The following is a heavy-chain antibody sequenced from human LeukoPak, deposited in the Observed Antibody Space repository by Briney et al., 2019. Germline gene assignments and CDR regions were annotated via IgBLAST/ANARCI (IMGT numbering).Heavy chain of an antibody. Sequence: PGGSLRLSCAASGFTFSSYWMHWVRQAPGKGLVWVSRINSDGSSTSYADSVKGRFTISRDNAKNSLYLQMNSLRAEDTAVYYCARDLYSSGWRLYYYYMDVWGKGTTVTVSS. CDR2: INSDGSST. D-gene: IGHD6-19*01. J-gene: IGHJ6*03. CDR1: GFTFSSYW. V-gene: IGHV3-74*01. CDR3: ARDLYSSGWRLYYYYMDV.